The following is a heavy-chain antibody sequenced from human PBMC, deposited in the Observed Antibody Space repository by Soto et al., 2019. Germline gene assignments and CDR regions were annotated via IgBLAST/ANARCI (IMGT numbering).Heavy chain of an antibody. CDR1: GFTFSSYA. J-gene: IGHJ3*02. D-gene: IGHD2-15*01. CDR3: AKREGVVVVAATEGAFDI. CDR2: ISGSGGST. V-gene: IGHV3-23*01. Sequence: GGSLRLSCAASGFTFSSYAMSWVRQAPGKGLEWVSAISGSGGSTYYADPVKGRFTISRDNSKNTLYLQMNSLRAEDTAVYYCAKREGVVVVAATEGAFDIWGQGTMVTVSS.